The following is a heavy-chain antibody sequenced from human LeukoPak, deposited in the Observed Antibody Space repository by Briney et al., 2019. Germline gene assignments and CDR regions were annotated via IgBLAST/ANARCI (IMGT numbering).Heavy chain of an antibody. CDR1: GYSFTSYW. J-gene: IGHJ5*02. V-gene: IGHV5-51*01. CDR2: IYPGDSDT. CDR3: ARSTDPSWFDP. Sequence: GESLKISCKGCGYSFTSYWLGWVRQMRGKGLEWMGIIYPGDSDTRYSPSFQGQVTISADKSISTAYLQWSSLKASDTAMYYCARSTDPSWFDPWGQGTLVTVSS.